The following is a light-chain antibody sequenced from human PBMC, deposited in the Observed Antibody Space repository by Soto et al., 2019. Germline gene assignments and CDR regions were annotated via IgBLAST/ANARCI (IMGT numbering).Light chain of an antibody. CDR1: SSEVGGYNY. Sequence: QSVLNKPASVSGSPGQSITISCTGTSSEVGGYNYVSWDQHHTGKAHKTIIYDVTRRPSRVSIRFSASKSEKTTSLTLSGLQPEYESDYHCGTNKINNPLQIDFGTRTKVT. CDR3: GTNKINNPLQID. J-gene: IGLJ1*01. CDR2: DVT. V-gene: IGLV2-14*03.